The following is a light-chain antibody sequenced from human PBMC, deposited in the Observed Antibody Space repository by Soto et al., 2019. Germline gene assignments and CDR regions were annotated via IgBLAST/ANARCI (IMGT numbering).Light chain of an antibody. CDR3: SSFAGSNVV. Sequence: QSALTQPPSASGSPGQSVTISCTGTSSDVGGYNYVSWYQQHPGKAPKLMISEVSKRPSGVPDRFSGSESGNTASLTVAGLRAEGEADYDCSSFAGSNVVFGGGTKLTVL. CDR1: SSDVGGYNY. J-gene: IGLJ2*01. CDR2: EVS. V-gene: IGLV2-8*01.